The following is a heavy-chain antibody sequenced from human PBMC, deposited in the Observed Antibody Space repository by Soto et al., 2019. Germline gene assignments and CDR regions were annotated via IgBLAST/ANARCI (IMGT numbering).Heavy chain of an antibody. J-gene: IGHJ4*02. CDR1: GFNFNTYG. CDR2: VSSSGNVK. V-gene: IGHV3-30*18. D-gene: IGHD2-15*01. Sequence: QVQLVESGGGVVQPGRSLRLSCSASGFNFNTYGMHWVRQAPGKGLEWVADVSSSGNVKYYADSVKGRFTFSRDNAQNTMYLQMDSLRPEDTALYYCAEAGGQQRAASYRYDSWGPGPLVTVSS. CDR3: AEAGGQQRAASYRYDS.